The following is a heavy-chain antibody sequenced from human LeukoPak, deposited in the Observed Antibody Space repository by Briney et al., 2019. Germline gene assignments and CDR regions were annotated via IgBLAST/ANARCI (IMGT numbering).Heavy chain of an antibody. CDR3: ARDRSNHDY. CDR2: TSIYNGNT. D-gene: IGHD2-2*01. J-gene: IGHJ4*02. V-gene: IGHV1-18*01. CDR1: GYTFSNYG. Sequence: ASVKVSCKASGYTFSNYGISWVRHAPGQGLEWMGWTSIYNGNTNYAQNLQGRVTMTTDKTTNTVYMDLRSLRFDDTAVYYCARDRSNHDYWGQGTVVSVSS.